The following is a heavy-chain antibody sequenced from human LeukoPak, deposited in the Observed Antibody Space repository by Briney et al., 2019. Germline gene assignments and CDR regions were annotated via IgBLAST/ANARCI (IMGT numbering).Heavy chain of an antibody. CDR3: AREDGLGFDY. V-gene: IGHV4-34*01. CDR1: GGSFSGYY. CDR2: INHSGST. J-gene: IGHJ4*02. D-gene: IGHD2-15*01. Sequence: SETLSLTCAVYGGSFSGYYWSWIRQPPGKGLEWIGEINHSGSTNYNPSLKSRVTISVDTSKNQFSLKLSSVTAADTAVHYCAREDGLGFDYWGQGTLVTVSS.